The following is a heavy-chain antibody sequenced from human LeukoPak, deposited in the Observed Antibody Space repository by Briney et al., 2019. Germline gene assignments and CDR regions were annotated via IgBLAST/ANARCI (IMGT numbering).Heavy chain of an antibody. CDR3: ARGSIWFDP. Sequence: SETLSLTCTVSGGSISSYYWSWIRQPPGKGLEWIGYIYYSGSTDSNPSLKSRVTISVDTSKNQFSLKLISVTAADTAVYYCARGSIWFDPWGQGTLVTASS. CDR2: IYYSGST. J-gene: IGHJ5*02. CDR1: GGSISSYY. V-gene: IGHV4-59*01. D-gene: IGHD3-3*02.